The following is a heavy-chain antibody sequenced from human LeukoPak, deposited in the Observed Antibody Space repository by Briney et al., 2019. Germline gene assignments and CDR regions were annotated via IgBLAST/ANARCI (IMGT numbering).Heavy chain of an antibody. V-gene: IGHV3-33*01. Sequence: PGRSLRLSCAASGFTFSSYVMHWVRQAPGKGLEWVAVIWYDGSNKYYADSVKGRFTISRDNSKNTLYLQMNSLRAEDTAVYYCARDLNYYDSSGYFLDYWGQGTLVAVSS. D-gene: IGHD3-22*01. CDR2: IWYDGSNK. CDR3: ARDLNYYDSSGYFLDY. J-gene: IGHJ4*02. CDR1: GFTFSSYV.